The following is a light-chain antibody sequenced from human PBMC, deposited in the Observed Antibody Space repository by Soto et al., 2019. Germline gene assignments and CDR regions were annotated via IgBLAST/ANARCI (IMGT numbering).Light chain of an antibody. CDR2: GAS. CDR3: QQYNDWPWT. J-gene: IGKJ1*01. CDR1: QTVSTN. V-gene: IGKV3-15*01. Sequence: EIVMTQSPATLSVSPGERATLSCRASQTVSTNLPWYQQKPGQAPRLLIHGASTRATGIPARFSGSGSGTELTLTITSPQSEDVAVYYCQQYNDWPWTFGQGNTVEI.